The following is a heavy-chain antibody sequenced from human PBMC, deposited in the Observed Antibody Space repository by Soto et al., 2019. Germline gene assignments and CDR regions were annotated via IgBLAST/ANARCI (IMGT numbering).Heavy chain of an antibody. CDR2: ISAGGGST. CDR1: GFTFSIYA. CDR3: AKGGSPMPRTKHDY. Sequence: EVELLESGGGLVQPGGSLRLSCAASGFTFSIYAMSWVRQAPGKGLEWVSSISAGGGSTYYADSVKGQFTISRDNSKNTLDLQMSSLRADDTAVYYCAKGGSPMPRTKHDYWRQGTLVNVSS. V-gene: IGHV3-23*01. J-gene: IGHJ4*02. D-gene: IGHD2-2*01.